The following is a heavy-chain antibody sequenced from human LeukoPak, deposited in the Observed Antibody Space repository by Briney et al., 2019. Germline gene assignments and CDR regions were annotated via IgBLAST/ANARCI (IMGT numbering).Heavy chain of an antibody. V-gene: IGHV1-46*01. Sequence: ASVKVSCKASGYTFTSNYIHWVRQAPGQGLEWMGMIYPRDGSTSYAQKFQGRVTVTRDTSTSTVHMELSGLRSDDTAVYYCVGGAPNWGFDFWGQGTLVTVSS. CDR1: GYTFTSNY. CDR2: IYPRDGST. D-gene: IGHD7-27*01. CDR3: VGGAPNWGFDF. J-gene: IGHJ4*02.